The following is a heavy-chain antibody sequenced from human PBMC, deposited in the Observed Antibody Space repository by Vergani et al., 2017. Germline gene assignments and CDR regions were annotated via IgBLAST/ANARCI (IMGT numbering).Heavy chain of an antibody. Sequence: QVQLVQSGAEVKKPGSSVKVSCKASGGTFSSYAISWVRQAPGQGLEWMGWISAYNGNTNYAQKLQGRVPMTTDTSPSTAYMELRSLRSDDTAVYYCARFMRELLPGDDAFDIWGQGSMVTVSS. CDR2: ISAYNGNT. V-gene: IGHV1-18*01. CDR1: GGTFSSYA. D-gene: IGHD1-26*01. CDR3: ARFMRELLPGDDAFDI. J-gene: IGHJ3*02.